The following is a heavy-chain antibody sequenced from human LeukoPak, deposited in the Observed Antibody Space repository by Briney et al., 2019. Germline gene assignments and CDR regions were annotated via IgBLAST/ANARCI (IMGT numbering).Heavy chain of an antibody. D-gene: IGHD2-21*01. J-gene: IGHJ4*02. CDR1: GYTFTGYY. CDR2: INPNSGGA. CDR3: ARVPFHCGGECSDFDY. Sequence: GASAKVSCKASGYTFTGYYMHWVRQAPGQGLEWMGWINPNSGGANYAQKFQGRVTVTRDTSIITAYMELSRLRSDDTAVYYCARVPFHCGGECSDFDYWGQGTLVTVSS. V-gene: IGHV1-2*02.